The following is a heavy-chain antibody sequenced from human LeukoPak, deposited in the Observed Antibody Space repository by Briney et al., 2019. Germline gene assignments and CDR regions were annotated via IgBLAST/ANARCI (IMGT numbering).Heavy chain of an antibody. D-gene: IGHD2-2*01. J-gene: IGHJ4*02. CDR3: ARGGSSASYGGFYFDY. V-gene: IGHV3-33*01. CDR2: IWSDGSNK. Sequence: GGSLRPSCAASGFTFSSYGMHWVRQAPGKGLEWVAIIWSDGSNKYYADSVKGRFTISRDNSKNTLYLQMNSLRAEDTAVYYCARGGSSASYGGFYFDYWGQGTLVTVSS. CDR1: GFTFSSYG.